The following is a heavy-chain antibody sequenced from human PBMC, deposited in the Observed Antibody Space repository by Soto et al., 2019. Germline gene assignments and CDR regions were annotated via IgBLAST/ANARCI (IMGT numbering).Heavy chain of an antibody. D-gene: IGHD6-13*01. Sequence: SVKVSCKASGGTFSSYAIGWVRQAPGQGLEWMGGIIPIFGTANYAQKFQGRVTITADESTSTAYMELSSLRSEDTAVYYCARVCCIAAAGVKDAFDIWGQGTMVTVSS. CDR3: ARVCCIAAAGVKDAFDI. V-gene: IGHV1-69*13. J-gene: IGHJ3*02. CDR2: IIPIFGTA. CDR1: GGTFSSYA.